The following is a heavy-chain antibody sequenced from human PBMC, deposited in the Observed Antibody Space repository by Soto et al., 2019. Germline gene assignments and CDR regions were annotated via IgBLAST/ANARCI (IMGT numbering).Heavy chain of an antibody. CDR1: GFTFSSYA. V-gene: IGHV3-30-3*01. J-gene: IGHJ6*02. CDR3: ARDDAEGWYYGMDV. D-gene: IGHD2-15*01. CDR2: ISYEGSNK. Sequence: QVQLVESGGGVVQPGRSLRLSCAASGFTFSSYAMHWVRQAPGKGLEWVAVISYEGSNKYYADSVKGRFTISRDNSKNTLYLQMNSLRAEDTAVYYCARDDAEGWYYGMDVWGQGTTVTVSS.